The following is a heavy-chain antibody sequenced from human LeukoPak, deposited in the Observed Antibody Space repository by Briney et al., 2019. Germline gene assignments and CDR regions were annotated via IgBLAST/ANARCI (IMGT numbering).Heavy chain of an antibody. D-gene: IGHD6-19*01. V-gene: IGHV3-30*04. J-gene: IGHJ3*02. Sequence: GGSLRLSCAASGFTFSSYAMHWVRQAPGKGLEWVAVISSDGRNKDYADSVKGRFTMSRDNSKKTLYLQMNSLRAEDTAVYYCAKSGIPVAGKRDAFDIWGQGTMVTVSS. CDR3: AKSGIPVAGKRDAFDI. CDR2: ISSDGRNK. CDR1: GFTFSSYA.